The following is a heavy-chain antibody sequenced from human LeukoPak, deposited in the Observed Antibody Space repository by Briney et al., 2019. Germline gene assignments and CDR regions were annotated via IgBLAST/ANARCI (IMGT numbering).Heavy chain of an antibody. CDR2: MNPNSGNT. J-gene: IGHJ6*02. CDR3: ARGAVDSSSWYGYYYYYGMDV. V-gene: IGHV1-8*01. CDR1: GYTFTSYD. D-gene: IGHD6-13*01. Sequence: ASVKVSCKASGYTFTSYDINWVRQATGQGLEWMGWMNPNSGNTGYAQKFQGRVTMTRNTSISTAYMELSSLRSEDTAVYYYARGAVDSSSWYGYYYYYGMDVWGQGTTVTVSS.